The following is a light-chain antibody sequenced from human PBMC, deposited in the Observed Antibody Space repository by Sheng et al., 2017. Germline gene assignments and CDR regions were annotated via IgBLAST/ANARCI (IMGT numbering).Light chain of an antibody. V-gene: IGKV3-11*01. CDR1: QSVSSY. CDR3: QQYGNSLMYT. CDR2: DAS. Sequence: EIVLTQSPATLSLSPGERATLSCRASQSVSSYLAWYQQKPGQAPRLLIYDASNRATGIPARFSGSGSGTDFTLTISSLEPEDFAVYYCQQYGNSLMYTFGQGTKLEIK. J-gene: IGKJ2*01.